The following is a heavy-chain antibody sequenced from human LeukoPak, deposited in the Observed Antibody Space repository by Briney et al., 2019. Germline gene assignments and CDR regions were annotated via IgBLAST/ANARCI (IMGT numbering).Heavy chain of an antibody. CDR1: GFTFSSYA. J-gene: IGHJ6*02. Sequence: PGGSLRLSCAASGFTFSSYAMHWVRQAPGKGLEWVAVISYDESNKYYADSVKGRFTISRGNSKNTLYLQMNSLRAEDTAVYYCAREELRFLEWLQYYYYGMDVWGQGTTVTVSS. V-gene: IGHV3-30*04. D-gene: IGHD3-3*01. CDR3: AREELRFLEWLQYYYYGMDV. CDR2: ISYDESNK.